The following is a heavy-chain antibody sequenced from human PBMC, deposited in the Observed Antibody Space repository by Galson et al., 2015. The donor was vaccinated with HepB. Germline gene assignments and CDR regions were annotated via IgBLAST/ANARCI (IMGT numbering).Heavy chain of an antibody. J-gene: IGHJ5*02. CDR3: ARARGMVRGPKTRRTNWFDP. CDR2: INHSGST. D-gene: IGHD3-10*01. CDR1: GGSFSGYY. Sequence: ETLSLTCAVYGGSFSGYYWSWIRQPPGKGLEWIGEINHSGSTNYNPSLKSRVTISVDTSKNQFSLKLSSVTAADTAVYYCARARGMVRGPKTRRTNWFDPWGQGTLVTVSS. V-gene: IGHV4-34*01.